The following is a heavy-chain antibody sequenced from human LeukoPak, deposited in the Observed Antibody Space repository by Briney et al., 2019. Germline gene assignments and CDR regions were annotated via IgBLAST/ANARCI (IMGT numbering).Heavy chain of an antibody. V-gene: IGHV1-18*01. Sequence: ASVKVSCKAYGYTFITYGIAWVRQAPGQGLEWMGWISAYNGITNYAQMVQGRVTMTTDTSRSTAYMELRSLRSDDTAVYYCAKAPNQQTTWGRNSEPLDYWGQGTLVTVSS. CDR2: ISAYNGIT. CDR1: GYTFITYG. CDR3: AKAPNQQTTWGRNSEPLDY. D-gene: IGHD3-16*01. J-gene: IGHJ4*02.